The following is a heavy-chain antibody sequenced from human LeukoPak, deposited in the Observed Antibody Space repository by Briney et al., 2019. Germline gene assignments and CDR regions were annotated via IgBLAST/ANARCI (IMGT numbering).Heavy chain of an antibody. Sequence: PGGSLRLSCAASGFSFSNSDMHWVRQAPGKALEWVAFIRYDGSNKYYEDSVKGRLTISRDNAKNTLFLRMYSLRPEDTAVYYCVKEIRRNYFYGMDVWGQGTSVTVSS. V-gene: IGHV3-30*02. CDR2: IRYDGSNK. J-gene: IGHJ6*02. CDR3: VKEIRRNYFYGMDV. CDR1: GFSFSNSD.